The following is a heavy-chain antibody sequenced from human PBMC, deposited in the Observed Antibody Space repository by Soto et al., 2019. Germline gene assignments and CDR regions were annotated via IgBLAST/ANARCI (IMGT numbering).Heavy chain of an antibody. V-gene: IGHV3-21*01. CDR3: ARGGRGFNYGMDV. D-gene: IGHD3-10*01. J-gene: IGHJ6*02. CDR1: GFTFNSLN. CDR2: ISSSSYI. Sequence: GGSLKLSCAPSGFTFNSLNMNWVPQAPGEGPEWVSSISSSSYIYYADSVKGRFTISRDNAKNSLYLQRNSLRAEDTAVYDGARGGRGFNYGMDVGGQGSTVTV.